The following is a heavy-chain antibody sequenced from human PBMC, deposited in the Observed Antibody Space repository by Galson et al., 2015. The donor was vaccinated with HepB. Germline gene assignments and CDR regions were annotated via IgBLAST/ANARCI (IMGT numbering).Heavy chain of an antibody. V-gene: IGHV3-30*18. CDR1: GFTFSSYG. CDR2: ISYDGGNK. J-gene: IGHJ4*02. CDR3: AKDHHGGNSH. D-gene: IGHD4-23*01. Sequence: SLRLSCAASGFTFSSYGMHWVRQAPGKGLEWVAVISYDGGNKYYADSVKGRFTISRDNSKNTLYLQMNSLRAENTAVYYCAKDHHGGNSHWGQGTLVTVSS.